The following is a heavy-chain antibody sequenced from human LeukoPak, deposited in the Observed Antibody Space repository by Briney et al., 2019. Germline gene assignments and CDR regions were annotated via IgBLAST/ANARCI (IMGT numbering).Heavy chain of an antibody. CDR1: GYTLTELS. D-gene: IGHD2-15*01. Sequence: ASVKVSCKVSGYTLTELSMHWVRQAPGKGLEWMGGIIPILGIANYAQKFQDRVTITADKSTTTAYMELSSLTSDDTAVYYCARALRGGDYSADYWGQGTLVTVSS. V-gene: IGHV1-69*10. J-gene: IGHJ4*02. CDR3: ARALRGGDYSADY. CDR2: IIPILGIA.